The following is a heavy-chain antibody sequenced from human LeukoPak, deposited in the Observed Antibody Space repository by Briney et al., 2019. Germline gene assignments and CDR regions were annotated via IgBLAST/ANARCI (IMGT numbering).Heavy chain of an antibody. CDR1: GFTFSSYS. CDR3: ARGDGYSWYST. Sequence: PGGSLRLSCAASGFTFSSYSMNWVRQAPGKGLEWVSYISSSSSTIYYADSVKGRFTISRDNAKNSLFLQMNSLRVEDTAVYYCARGDGYSWYSTWGQGTLVTVSS. V-gene: IGHV3-48*04. CDR2: ISSSSSTI. D-gene: IGHD5-24*01. J-gene: IGHJ4*02.